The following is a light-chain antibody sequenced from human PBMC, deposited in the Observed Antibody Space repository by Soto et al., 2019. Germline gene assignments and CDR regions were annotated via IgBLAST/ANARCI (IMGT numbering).Light chain of an antibody. CDR2: DAS. Sequence: IVLTQSPATLSLSPGERATLFCRASQSVGSRLAWFQQKPGQPPRLLISDASNRATGIPARFSGSGSGTDFTLTISSLDPEDFAVYYWQQRTYWPPITFGQGTRLDIK. CDR3: QQRTYWPPIT. CDR1: QSVGSR. J-gene: IGKJ5*01. V-gene: IGKV3-11*01.